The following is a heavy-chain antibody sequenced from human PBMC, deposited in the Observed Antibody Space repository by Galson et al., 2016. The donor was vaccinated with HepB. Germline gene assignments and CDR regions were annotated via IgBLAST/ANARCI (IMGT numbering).Heavy chain of an antibody. CDR3: AALDHGEDD. CDR1: GFTFNTYW. CDR2: IKKDGSEK. Sequence: SLRLSCAASGFTFNTYWMTWVRQAPGKGLEWVANIKKDGSEKNYVDSVKGRFTVSRDNAKNCLYLQMNSLRAEDTAVYYCAALDHGEDDWGQGTTVAVSS. V-gene: IGHV3-7*01. D-gene: IGHD1-1*01. J-gene: IGHJ6*02.